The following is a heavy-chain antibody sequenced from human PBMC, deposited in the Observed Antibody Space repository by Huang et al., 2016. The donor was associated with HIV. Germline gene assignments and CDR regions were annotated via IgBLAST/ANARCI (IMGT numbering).Heavy chain of an antibody. CDR3: AREMMVRGVSVPITDGYFYYGMDV. D-gene: IGHD3-10*01. V-gene: IGHV3-53*01. CDR2: MDSGDKK. Sequence: VQLVESGGALVQPGGSLRLSCAASGIPVTTNYMNWVRPAPGKGLEGVSTMDSGDKKSHADAVKGRFTVSRDNSKNTMYLQMNSLRVEDTATYYCAREMMVRGVSVPITDGYFYYGMDVWGHGTTVSVSS. J-gene: IGHJ6*02. CDR1: GIPVTTNY.